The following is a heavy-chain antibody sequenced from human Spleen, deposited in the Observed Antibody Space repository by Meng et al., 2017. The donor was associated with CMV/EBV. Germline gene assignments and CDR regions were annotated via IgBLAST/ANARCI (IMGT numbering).Heavy chain of an antibody. CDR1: GGSFSGYY. Sequence: SLTCTVYGGSFSGYYWSWIRQPPGKGLEWIGEINHSGSTNYNPSLKSRVTISVDTSKNQFSLKLSSVTAADTAVYYCARVSYSSPHYWGQGTLVTVSS. CDR3: ARVSYSSPHY. V-gene: IGHV4-34*01. D-gene: IGHD2-15*01. J-gene: IGHJ4*02. CDR2: INHSGST.